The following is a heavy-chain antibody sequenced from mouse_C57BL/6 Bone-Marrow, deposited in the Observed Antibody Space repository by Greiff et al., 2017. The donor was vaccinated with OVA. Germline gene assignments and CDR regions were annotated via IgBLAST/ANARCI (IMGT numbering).Heavy chain of an antibody. Sequence: EVQLQESGPGLVKPSQSLSLTCSVTGYSFTSCYYCYWIRQLPGNHLEWMVYISYDGSNNYNPSLTNRISITRDTSKNPLFLKLNSVTTEDTATYYCARDYYDAYCYYDVWGTGTTVTVSS. V-gene: IGHV3-6*01. CDR3: ARDYYDAYCYYDV. CDR1: GYSFTSCYY. J-gene: IGHJ1*03. CDR2: ISYDGSN. D-gene: IGHD1-1*01.